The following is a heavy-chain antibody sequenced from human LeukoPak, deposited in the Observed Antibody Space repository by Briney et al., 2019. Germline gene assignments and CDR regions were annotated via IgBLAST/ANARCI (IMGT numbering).Heavy chain of an antibody. CDR2: IKADGSVK. CDR1: ELTFSTFW. V-gene: IGHV3-7*01. J-gene: IGHJ3*02. D-gene: IGHD2-21*01. CDR3: VRDSDYQRNSGGLYAHYDALDI. Sequence: GGSLRLSCAASELTFSTFWMSWVRQAPGKGLEWVANIKADGSVKHYVDSVEGRFSISRDNARSSLYLQMNSLRAEDTAVYYCVRDSDYQRNSGGLYAHYDALDIWGHGTMVTVSS.